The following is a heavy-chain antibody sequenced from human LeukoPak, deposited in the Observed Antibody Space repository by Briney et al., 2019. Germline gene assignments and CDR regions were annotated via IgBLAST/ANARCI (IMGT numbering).Heavy chain of an antibody. D-gene: IGHD3-16*01. CDR2: INQGGNER. J-gene: IGHJ3*02. CDR3: ARDQLGAFDI. CDR1: GFTFTAYW. Sequence: GGSLRLSCEGSGFTFTAYWMSWVRQAPGQGLEWVASINQGGNERHFVDSVRGRFTISRDNSKNTLYLQMNSLRAEDTAVYYCARDQLGAFDIWGQGTMVTVSS. V-gene: IGHV3-7*03.